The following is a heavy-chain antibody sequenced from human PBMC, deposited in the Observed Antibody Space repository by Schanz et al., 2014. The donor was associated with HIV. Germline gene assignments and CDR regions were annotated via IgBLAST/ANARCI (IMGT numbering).Heavy chain of an antibody. CDR3: ARDVAGCSGTSCYSDAFDI. Sequence: QVQLVASGGGLVKPGGSLRLSCAASGFTFSDFYMSWIRQAPGKGLEWVSYIGRSGTTKYYADSVKGRFTISRDNSKNTLFLQMNSLRAEDTAVYFCARDVAGCSGTSCYSDAFDIWGQGTLVTVSS. CDR2: IGRSGTTK. V-gene: IGHV3-11*04. CDR1: GFTFSDFY. D-gene: IGHD2-2*01. J-gene: IGHJ3*02.